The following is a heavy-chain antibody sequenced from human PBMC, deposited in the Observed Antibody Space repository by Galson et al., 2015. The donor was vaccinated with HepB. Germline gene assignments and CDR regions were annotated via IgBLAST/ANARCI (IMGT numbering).Heavy chain of an antibody. J-gene: IGHJ3*02. D-gene: IGHD1-26*01. Sequence: SLRLSCAASGFTVSSNYMSWVRQAPGKGLEWVSVIYSGGSTYYADSVKGRFTISRYNSKNTLYLQMNSLRAEDTAVYYCARSVVGATTDAFDIWGQGTMVTVSS. V-gene: IGHV3-53*04. CDR3: ARSVVGATTDAFDI. CDR2: IYSGGST. CDR1: GFTVSSNY.